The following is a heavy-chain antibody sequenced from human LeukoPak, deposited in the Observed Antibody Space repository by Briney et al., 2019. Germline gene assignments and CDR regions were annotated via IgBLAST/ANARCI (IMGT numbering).Heavy chain of an antibody. CDR3: ARYLTVVRGAIPYYFDY. Sequence: ASVKVSCKASGYTFSSYYMRWVRQAPGQGLERMGLINPSGGSTSYTQKFQGRVTMTRDTSTSTVYMELSSLRSEDTAVYYCARYLTVVRGAIPYYFDYWGQGTLVTVSS. J-gene: IGHJ4*02. CDR1: GYTFSSYY. V-gene: IGHV1-46*01. CDR2: INPSGGST. D-gene: IGHD3-10*01.